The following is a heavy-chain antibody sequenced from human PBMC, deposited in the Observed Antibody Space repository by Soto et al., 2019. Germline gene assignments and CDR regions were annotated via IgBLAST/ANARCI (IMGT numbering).Heavy chain of an antibody. D-gene: IGHD3-10*01. CDR2: VFYSGDT. Sequence: ASETLSLTCTVSGGSMSPYYWSWIRQSPGRGLEWIGYVFYSGDTNYNPSLQSRVTISVDTSMNHFSLRLTSVTAADTAVYYCARHFFGSPFDPWGPGILVTVDS. CDR1: GGSMSPYY. CDR3: ARHFFGSPFDP. V-gene: IGHV4-59*08. J-gene: IGHJ5*02.